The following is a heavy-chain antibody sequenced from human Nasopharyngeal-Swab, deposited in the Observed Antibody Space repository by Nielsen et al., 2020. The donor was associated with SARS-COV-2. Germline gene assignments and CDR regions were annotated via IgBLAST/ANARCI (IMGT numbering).Heavy chain of an antibody. CDR3: AADPYYDFLSGYCSFDP. J-gene: IGHJ5*02. CDR1: GFTFSSSS. Sequence: SVKVSCKASGFTFSSSSVQWARQARGQRLEWIGWIVVGSGNTSYAQKFQERVSITRDMSTSTAYMELSSLRSEDTAVYYCAADPYYDFLSGYCSFDPWGQGTLVTVSS. D-gene: IGHD3-3*01. V-gene: IGHV1-58*01. CDR2: IVVGSGNT.